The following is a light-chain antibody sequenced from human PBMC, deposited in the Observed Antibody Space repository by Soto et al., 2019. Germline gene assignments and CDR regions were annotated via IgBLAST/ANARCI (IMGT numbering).Light chain of an antibody. Sequence: QSALPQPASVSGSPGQSITISCTGTSSDVGGFNYVSWYQQHPGKAPKLLIFDVYSRPSGISNRFSGSKSGNTASLTISGLQAEDEADYYCSSYTTSSSYVFGAGTKVTVL. CDR3: SSYTTSSSYV. V-gene: IGLV2-14*01. CDR2: DVY. CDR1: SSDVGGFNY. J-gene: IGLJ1*01.